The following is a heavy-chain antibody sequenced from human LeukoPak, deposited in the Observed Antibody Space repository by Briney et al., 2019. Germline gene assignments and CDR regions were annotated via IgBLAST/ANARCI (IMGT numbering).Heavy chain of an antibody. CDR3: ARIVATISRSWFDP. V-gene: IGHV3-23*01. CDR2: ISGSGGST. J-gene: IGHJ5*02. Sequence: GGSLRVSCAASGFTFSSYAMSWVRQAPGKGLEWVSAISGSGGSTYYADSVKGRFTISGDNSKNTLSLRMSSLRAEDTAVYYCARIVATISRSWFDPWGEGTLVTVSS. CDR1: GFTFSSYA. D-gene: IGHD5-12*01.